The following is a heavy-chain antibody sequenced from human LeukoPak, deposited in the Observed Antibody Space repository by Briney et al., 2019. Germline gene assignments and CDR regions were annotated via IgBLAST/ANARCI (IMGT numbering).Heavy chain of an antibody. V-gene: IGHV3-15*01. CDR1: GFTFSNAW. Sequence: GGSLRLSCAASGFTFSNAWMSWVRQAPGKGLELVGRIKSKTDGGTTDYAAPVKGRFTISRDDSKNTLYLQMNSLKTEDTAVYYCTTAGWSGTLFDYWGQGTLVTVSS. D-gene: IGHD3-10*01. J-gene: IGHJ4*02. CDR2: IKSKTDGGTT. CDR3: TTAGWSGTLFDY.